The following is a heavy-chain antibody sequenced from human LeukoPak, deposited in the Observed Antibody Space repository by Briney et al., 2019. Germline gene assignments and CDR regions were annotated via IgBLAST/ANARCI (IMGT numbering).Heavy chain of an antibody. J-gene: IGHJ6*04. Sequence: ASVKVSCKASGYTFTSYYMHWVRQAPGQGLEWMGIINPSGGSTSYAQKFQGRVTMTRDMSTSTVYMELSSLRSEDTAVYYCAREIVGATPRMDVWGKGTTVTVSS. V-gene: IGHV1-46*01. CDR3: AREIVGATPRMDV. CDR2: INPSGGST. CDR1: GYTFTSYY. D-gene: IGHD1-26*01.